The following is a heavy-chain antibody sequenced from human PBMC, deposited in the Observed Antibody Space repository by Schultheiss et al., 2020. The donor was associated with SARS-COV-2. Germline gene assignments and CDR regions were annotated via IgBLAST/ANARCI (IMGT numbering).Heavy chain of an antibody. J-gene: IGHJ3*02. V-gene: IGHV4-59*12. CDR3: ARWALVAATDDAFDI. CDR2: IYYSGST. D-gene: IGHD2-15*01. Sequence: SETLSLTCTVSGGSISSYYWSWIRQPAGKGLEWIGYIYYSGSTNYNPSLKSRVTMSVDTSKNQFSLKLSSVTAADTAVYYCARWALVAATDDAFDIWGQGTMVTVSS. CDR1: GGSISSYY.